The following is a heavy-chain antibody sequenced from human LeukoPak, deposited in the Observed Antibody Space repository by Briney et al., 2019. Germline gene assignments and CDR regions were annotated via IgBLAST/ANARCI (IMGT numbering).Heavy chain of an antibody. CDR1: GYTFTSYY. J-gene: IGHJ4*02. CDR2: INPSGGSA. V-gene: IGHV1-46*01. D-gene: IGHD3-22*01. CDR3: ARDKYYDSSGYYVAGY. Sequence: ASVKVSCKASGYTFTSYYMHWVRQAPGQGLEWMGIINPSGGSASYAQKFQGRVTMTRATSTSTVYMELSSLRSEDTAVYYCARDKYYDSSGYYVAGYWGQGTLVTVSS.